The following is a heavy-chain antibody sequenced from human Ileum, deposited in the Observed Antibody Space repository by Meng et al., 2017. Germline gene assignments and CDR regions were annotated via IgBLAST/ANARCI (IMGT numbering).Heavy chain of an antibody. CDR1: GGSFESKNR. CDR3: ARETYIGNTGHYYVDS. Sequence: GPGMVKPSGTPPLTFGVSGGSFESKNRGNWVRPPPGKGLEWIADMFHTGSINHNPSFKGRVTISVDRSKNQFALEFTSVTAADTAVYFCARETYIGNTGHYYVDSWGRGTLVTVSS. J-gene: IGHJ4*02. CDR2: MFHTGSI. V-gene: IGHV4-4*02. D-gene: IGHD3-22*01.